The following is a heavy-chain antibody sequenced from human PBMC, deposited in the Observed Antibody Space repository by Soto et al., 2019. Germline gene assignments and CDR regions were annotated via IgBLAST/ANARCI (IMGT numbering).Heavy chain of an antibody. Sequence: GGSLRLSCKGSGYSFTSYWIGWVRQMPGKGLEWMGIIYPGDSDTRYSPSFQGQVTISADKSISTAYLQWSSLKASDTAMYYCARGSSSGNDAFDIWGQGTMVTVSS. V-gene: IGHV5-51*01. CDR1: GYSFTSYW. CDR3: ARGSSSGNDAFDI. D-gene: IGHD6-6*01. CDR2: IYPGDSDT. J-gene: IGHJ3*02.